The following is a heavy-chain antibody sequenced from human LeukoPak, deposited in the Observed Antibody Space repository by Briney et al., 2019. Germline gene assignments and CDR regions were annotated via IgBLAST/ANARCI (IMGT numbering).Heavy chain of an antibody. CDR3: TKGWGDY. D-gene: IGHD6-19*01. CDR1: GFTFGEYA. J-gene: IGHJ4*02. CDR2: IRSEAYGGTT. V-gene: IGHV3-49*03. Sequence: PGGSLRLSCTTSGFTFGEYAMSWFRQAPGKGPDLVGFIRSEAYGGTTEYAASVKGRFTISRDDSESLAYLQMTSLKIEDTAVYYCTKGWGDYWGRGTLVTVSS.